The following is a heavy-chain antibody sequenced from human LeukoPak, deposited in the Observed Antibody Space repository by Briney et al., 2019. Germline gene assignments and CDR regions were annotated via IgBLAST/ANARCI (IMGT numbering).Heavy chain of an antibody. Sequence: GGSLRLSCAASGFTFSSYAMSWVRQAPGKGLEWVSTISNSGDATFYADAVKGRFTISRDNSKNTLYLQMYSLRAEDTAIYYCAKAPPYTKYFDYWGQGTLLTVSS. CDR2: ISNSGDAT. V-gene: IGHV3-23*01. CDR1: GFTFSSYA. J-gene: IGHJ4*02. CDR3: AKAPPYTKYFDY. D-gene: IGHD1-1*01.